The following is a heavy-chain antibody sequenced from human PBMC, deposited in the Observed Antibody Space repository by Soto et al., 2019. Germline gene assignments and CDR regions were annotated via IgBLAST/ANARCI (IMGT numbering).Heavy chain of an antibody. CDR2: VFYTGFT. CDR1: VGSISGSYYY. D-gene: IGHD1-20*01. CDR3: ASSQKGYNWNYFDH. J-gene: IGHJ4*02. V-gene: IGHV4-39*01. Sequence: PSETLSLTCAVSVGSISGSYYYWGWLRQSPGRGPEWIGSVFYTGFTSYNPSLESRVSVSVDTSKNQFSLKVSAVTAADTAVYYCASSQKGYNWNYFDHWGQGALVTVS.